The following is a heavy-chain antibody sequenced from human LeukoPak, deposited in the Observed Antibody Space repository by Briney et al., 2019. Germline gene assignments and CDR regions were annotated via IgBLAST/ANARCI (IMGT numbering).Heavy chain of an antibody. D-gene: IGHD3-22*01. Sequence: GGSLRLSCVAAGFILSSYWMAWVRQAPGKGLEWVANIKYDGSHKYYVDSVKGRFTISRDNAKNSVYLQMNSLRVDDTAVYFCASSHDSSGNDWGQGTMVTVSS. CDR1: GFILSSYW. CDR2: IKYDGSHK. V-gene: IGHV3-7*01. CDR3: ASSHDSSGND. J-gene: IGHJ4*02.